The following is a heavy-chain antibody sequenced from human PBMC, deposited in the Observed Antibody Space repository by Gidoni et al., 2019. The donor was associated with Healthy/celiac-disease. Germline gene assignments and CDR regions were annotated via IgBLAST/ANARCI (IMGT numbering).Heavy chain of an antibody. J-gene: IGHJ4*02. CDR1: GYTFTSYY. CDR2: INPSGGST. D-gene: IGHD2-21*01. Sequence: QVQLVQSGAEVKPPGASVKVSCKASGYTFTSYYMHWVRQAPGQGLEWMGIINPSGGSTSYAQKFQGRVTMTRDTSTSTVYMALSSLRSEDTAVYYCARELGGCAFDYWGQGTLVTVSS. CDR3: ARELGGCAFDY. V-gene: IGHV1-46*01.